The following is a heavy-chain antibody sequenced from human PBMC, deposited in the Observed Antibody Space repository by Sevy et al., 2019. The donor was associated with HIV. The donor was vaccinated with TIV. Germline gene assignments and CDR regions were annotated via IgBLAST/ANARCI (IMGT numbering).Heavy chain of an antibody. CDR2: IYHGGST. J-gene: IGHJ4*02. D-gene: IGHD3-22*01. Sequence: SETLSLTCAVSGGSISSSNWWSWVRQPPGKGLEWIGEIYHGGSTNYNPSLKSRVTISVDKSKNQFSLKLSSVTAADTAVYYCARDRKGDSSGYSLDYWGQGTLVTVSS. CDR3: ARDRKGDSSGYSLDY. V-gene: IGHV4-4*02. CDR1: GGSISSSNW.